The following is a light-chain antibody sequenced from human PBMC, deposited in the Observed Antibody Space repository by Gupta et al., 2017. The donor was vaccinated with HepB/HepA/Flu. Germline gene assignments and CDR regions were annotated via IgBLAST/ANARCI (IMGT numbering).Light chain of an antibody. CDR1: QSVLYSSYNVNY. V-gene: IGKV4-1*01. CDR2: WAS. J-gene: IGKJ1*01. CDR3: QQDDRAPWT. Sequence: IEMSQYPAYLAASLGERATINCQSSQSVLYSSYNVNYLAWYQQKPGQPTRLLIYWASNRETGVPGLFGSSGSRTVFTLTISILQAEVVTVYCGQQDDRAPWTFGQGTKVEIK.